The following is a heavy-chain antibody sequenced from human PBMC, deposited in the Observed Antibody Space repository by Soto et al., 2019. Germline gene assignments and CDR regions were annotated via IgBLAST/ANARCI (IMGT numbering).Heavy chain of an antibody. J-gene: IGHJ6*02. CDR1: GGSVSSGSYY. V-gene: IGHV4-61*01. D-gene: IGHD4-17*01. Sequence: PSETLSLTCTVSGGSVSSGSYYWSWIRQPPWKGLEWIGYIYYSGSTNYNPSLKSRVTISVDTSKNQFSLKLSSVTAADTAVYYCARETHYGDLGLGDYYYGMDVWGQGTTVTVSS. CDR2: IYYSGST. CDR3: ARETHYGDLGLGDYYYGMDV.